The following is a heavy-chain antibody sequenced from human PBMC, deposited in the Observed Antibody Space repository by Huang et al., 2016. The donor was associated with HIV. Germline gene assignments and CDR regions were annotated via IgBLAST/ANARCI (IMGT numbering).Heavy chain of an antibody. CDR3: ARQWTILEWLLGLDV. CDR1: GGSFTGNY. Sequence: QMQLQQRGAGLLKPSETLSLTCGVSGGSFTGNYLTWIRQAPGKGLEWIGEVNDRGATNYNPSLNGRGTISLDKSNRELSLNLRSVTAADTAVYYCARQWTILEWLLGLDVWGQGTTVIVSS. J-gene: IGHJ6*02. CDR2: VNDRGAT. V-gene: IGHV4-34*02. D-gene: IGHD3-3*01.